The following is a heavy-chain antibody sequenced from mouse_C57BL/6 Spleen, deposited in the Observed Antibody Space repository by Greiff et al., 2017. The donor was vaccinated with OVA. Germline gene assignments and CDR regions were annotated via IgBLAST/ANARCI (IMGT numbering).Heavy chain of an antibody. D-gene: IGHD2-1*01. V-gene: IGHV3-6*01. CDR1: GYSITSGYY. CDR3: ASDYGNFWFAY. Sequence: ESGPGLVKPSQSLSLTCSVTGYSITSGYYWNWIRQFPGNKLEWMGYISYDGSNNYNPSLKNRISITRDTSKNQFFLKLNSVTTEDTATYYCASDYGNFWFAYWGQGTLVTVSA. J-gene: IGHJ3*01. CDR2: ISYDGSN.